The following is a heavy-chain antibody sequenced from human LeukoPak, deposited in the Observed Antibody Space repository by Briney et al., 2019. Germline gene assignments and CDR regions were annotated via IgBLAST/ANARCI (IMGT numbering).Heavy chain of an antibody. CDR3: ARGPRHYGMDV. Sequence: GRSLRLSCAASGFTFSSYAMHWVRQAPGKGLEWVAVISYDGSNKYYADSVKGPFTISRDNSKNTLYLQMNSLRAEDTAVYYCARGPRHYGMDVWGQGTTVTVSS. V-gene: IGHV3-30-3*01. CDR1: GFTFSSYA. CDR2: ISYDGSNK. J-gene: IGHJ6*02.